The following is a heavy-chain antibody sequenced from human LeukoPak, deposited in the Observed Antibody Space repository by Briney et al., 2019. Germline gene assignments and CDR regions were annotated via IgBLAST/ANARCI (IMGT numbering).Heavy chain of an antibody. V-gene: IGHV1-69*05. CDR2: IIPIFGTA. J-gene: IGHJ6*03. Sequence: ASVKVSCTASGGAFNNYAISWVRQAPGQGLEWMGGIIPIFGTANYAQNFQGRVTITTDESTSTAYMELSSLRSEDTAVYYCARWVTMVRGVTYYYMDVWGKGTSVTVSS. CDR1: GGAFNNYA. D-gene: IGHD3-10*01. CDR3: ARWVTMVRGVTYYYMDV.